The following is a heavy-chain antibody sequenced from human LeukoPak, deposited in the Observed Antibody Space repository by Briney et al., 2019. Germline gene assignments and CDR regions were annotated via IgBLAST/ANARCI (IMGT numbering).Heavy chain of an antibody. V-gene: IGHV4-30-2*01. CDR1: GGSISSGGYS. CDR2: IYHSGST. CDR3: ATDYGGDWYFDL. J-gene: IGHJ2*01. D-gene: IGHD4-23*01. Sequence: TASETLSLTCAVSGGSISSGGYSWSWIRQPPGKGLEWIGYIYHSGSTYYNPSLKSRVTISVDRSKNQFSLKLSSVTAADTAVYYCATDYGGDWYFDLWGRGTLVTVSS.